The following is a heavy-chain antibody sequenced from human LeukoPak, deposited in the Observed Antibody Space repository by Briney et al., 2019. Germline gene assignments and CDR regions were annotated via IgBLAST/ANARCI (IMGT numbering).Heavy chain of an antibody. CDR1: GYIFTGYY. D-gene: IGHD2-2*01. CDR3: ARDSDIVVVPAAMFDY. Sequence: ASVKVSCKASGYIFTGYYIHWVRQAPGQGLERMGWINPNSGGTNYAQKLQGRVTMTTDTSTSTAYMELRSLRSDDTAVYYCARDSDIVVVPAAMFDYWGQGTLVTVSS. CDR2: INPNSGGT. J-gene: IGHJ4*02. V-gene: IGHV1-2*02.